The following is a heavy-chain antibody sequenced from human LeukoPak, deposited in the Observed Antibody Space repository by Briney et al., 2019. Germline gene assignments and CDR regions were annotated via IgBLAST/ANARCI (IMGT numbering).Heavy chain of an antibody. CDR2: INHSGST. J-gene: IGHJ4*02. V-gene: IGHV4-34*01. CDR1: GGSFSGYY. D-gene: IGHD3-10*01. Sequence: SETLSLTCAVYGGSFSGYYWSWIRQPPGKGLEWIGEINHSGSTNYNPSLKSRVTMSVDTSKNQFSLKLSSVTAADTAVYYCARVRHHGSGSYFFDYWGQGTLVTVSS. CDR3: ARVRHHGSGSYFFDY.